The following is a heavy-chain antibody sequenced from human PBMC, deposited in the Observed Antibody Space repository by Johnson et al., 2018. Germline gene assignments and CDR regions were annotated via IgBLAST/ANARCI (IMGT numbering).Heavy chain of an antibody. Sequence: QVQLQESGAEVKKPGASVKVSCKASGYTFTSYDINWVRQATGQGLEWMGWMNPNSGNTGYAQKFQGRVTMTRNTSISTAYMELSSLRSEDTAVYYCARRQQLVRSDAFDIWGQGTMVTVSS. CDR2: MNPNSGNT. CDR3: ARRQQLVRSDAFDI. D-gene: IGHD6-13*01. V-gene: IGHV1-8*01. J-gene: IGHJ3*02. CDR1: GYTFTSYD.